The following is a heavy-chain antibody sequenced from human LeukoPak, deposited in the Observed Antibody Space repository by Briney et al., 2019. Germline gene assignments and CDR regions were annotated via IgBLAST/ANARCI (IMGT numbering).Heavy chain of an antibody. Sequence: ASVKVSCKVSGYTLTELSIHWVRQAPGKGLEWMGGFDPEDGETIYAQKFQDRVTMTEDTSTDTAYMELSSLRSEDTAVYYCATGLQYCSGGSCHGLSPDAFDIWGHGTTVTVSS. D-gene: IGHD2-15*01. CDR3: ATGLQYCSGGSCHGLSPDAFDI. CDR2: FDPEDGET. CDR1: GYTLTELS. V-gene: IGHV1-24*01. J-gene: IGHJ3*02.